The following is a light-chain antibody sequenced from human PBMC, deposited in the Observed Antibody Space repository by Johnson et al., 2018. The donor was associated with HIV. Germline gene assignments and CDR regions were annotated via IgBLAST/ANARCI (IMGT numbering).Light chain of an antibody. Sequence: SVLTQPPSVSAAPVHKVTISCSGSSSNIGNNYVSWYQQLPGTAPKLLIYDNNKRPSGIPDRFSGSKSGTSATLGITGLQTGDEADYYCGTWDSSLSAYVFGTGTKVTVL. CDR1: SSNIGNNY. V-gene: IGLV1-51*01. CDR2: DNN. CDR3: GTWDSSLSAYV. J-gene: IGLJ1*01.